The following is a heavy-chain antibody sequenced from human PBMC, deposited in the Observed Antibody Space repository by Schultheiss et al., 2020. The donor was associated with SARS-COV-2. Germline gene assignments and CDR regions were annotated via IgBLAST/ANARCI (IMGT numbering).Heavy chain of an antibody. D-gene: IGHD2-8*01. CDR2: ISGSGGNT. CDR3: ARGMVFDY. V-gene: IGHV3-23*01. CDR1: GFTFSSYA. Sequence: GESLKISCAASGFTFSSYAMSWVRQAPGKGLEWVSAISGSGGNTYYADSVKGRFTISRDNAKNSLYLQMNSLRAEDTAVYYCARGMVFDYWGQGILVTVSS. J-gene: IGHJ4*02.